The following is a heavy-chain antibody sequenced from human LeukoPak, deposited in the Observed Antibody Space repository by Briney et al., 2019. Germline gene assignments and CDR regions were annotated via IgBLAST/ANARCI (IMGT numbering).Heavy chain of an antibody. D-gene: IGHD3-22*01. J-gene: IGHJ3*02. CDR2: IKQDGSEK. CDR1: GFTFSSYW. CDR3: AREYYYDSSGYFDAFDI. V-gene: IGHV3-7*01. Sequence: GGSLRLSCAASGFTFSSYWMSWVRQAPGKGLEWVANIKQDGSEKYYVDSVKGRFTISRDNAKNSLYLQMNSLRAEDTAVYHCAREYYYDSSGYFDAFDIWGQGTMVTVSS.